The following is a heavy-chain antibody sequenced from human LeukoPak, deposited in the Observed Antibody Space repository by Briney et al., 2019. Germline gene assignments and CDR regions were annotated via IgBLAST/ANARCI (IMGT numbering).Heavy chain of an antibody. CDR1: GGTFSSYA. D-gene: IGHD3-3*01. CDR3: AREGTIFGVVTPAYYYYGMDV. Sequence: SVKVSCKASGGTFSSYAISWVRQAPGQGLEWMGGIIPIFGTANYAQKFQGRVTITADESTSTACMELSSLRSEDTAVYYCAREGTIFGVVTPAYYYYGMDVWGQGTTVTVSS. J-gene: IGHJ6*02. CDR2: IIPIFGTA. V-gene: IGHV1-69*13.